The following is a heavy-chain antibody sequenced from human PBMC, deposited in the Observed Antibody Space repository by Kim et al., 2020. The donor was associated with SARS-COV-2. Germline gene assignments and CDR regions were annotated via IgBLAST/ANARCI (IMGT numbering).Heavy chain of an antibody. Sequence: SETLSLTCTVSGGSISSFYWSWIRQPPGKGLEWIGFIYNSGSTNYNPSLKSRLTISVDTSKNQSSLKLSSVTAADTAAYYCATGPIYDSSGYYYYWGQG. D-gene: IGHD3-22*01. CDR3: ATGPIYDSSGYYYY. V-gene: IGHV4-59*13. J-gene: IGHJ4*02. CDR1: GGSISSFY. CDR2: IYNSGST.